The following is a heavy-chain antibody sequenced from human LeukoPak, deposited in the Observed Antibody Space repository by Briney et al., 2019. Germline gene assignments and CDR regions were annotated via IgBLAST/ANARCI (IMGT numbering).Heavy chain of an antibody. V-gene: IGHV1-18*01. J-gene: IGHJ4*02. CDR2: ISAYNGNT. CDR1: GYTFTSYG. CDR3: ARDGGSGWLSGDYFDY. Sequence: ASVKVSCKASGYTFTSYGISWVRQAPGQGLEWMGRISAYNGNTNYAQKLQGRVTMTTDTSTSTAYMELRSLRSDDTAVYYCARDGGSGWLSGDYFDYWGQGTLVTVSS. D-gene: IGHD6-19*01.